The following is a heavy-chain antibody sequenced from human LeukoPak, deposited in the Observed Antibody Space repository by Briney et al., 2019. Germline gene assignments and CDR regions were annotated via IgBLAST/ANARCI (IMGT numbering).Heavy chain of an antibody. D-gene: IGHD5-18*01. CDR1: GGSFSGYY. V-gene: IGHV4-59*01. CDR2: IYYSGST. J-gene: IGHJ4*02. Sequence: PSETLSLTCAVYGGSFSGYYWSWIRQPPGKGLEWIGYIYYSGSTNYNPSLKSRVTISVDTSKNQFSLKLSSVTAADTAVYYCARDSDTHTDYWGQGTLVTVSS. CDR3: ARDSDTHTDY.